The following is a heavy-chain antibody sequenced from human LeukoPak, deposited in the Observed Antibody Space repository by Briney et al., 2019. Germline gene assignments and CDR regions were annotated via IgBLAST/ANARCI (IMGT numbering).Heavy chain of an antibody. D-gene: IGHD3-22*01. J-gene: IGHJ3*02. V-gene: IGHV4-4*07. CDR2: IYTSGST. CDR3: ARDLNSYYVSSGYYDDAFDI. Sequence: TSETLSLTCTVSGGSISSYYWSWIRQPAGKGLECIGHIYTSGSTNYNPALKSRVTMSVDTSKNQFSLKLSSVTAADTAVYYCARDLNSYYVSSGYYDDAFDIWGQGTMVTVSS. CDR1: GGSISSYY.